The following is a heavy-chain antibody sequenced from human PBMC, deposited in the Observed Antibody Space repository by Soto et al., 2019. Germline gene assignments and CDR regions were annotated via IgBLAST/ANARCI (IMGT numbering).Heavy chain of an antibody. Sequence: EVQLLESGGGXXXXGGSLRLSCTASGFTFSDHAMTWVRQAPGKGLEWLSGISGGGSGAYYADSVKGRFTVSRANSNNTLFLQMDSLRVEDTAVYYCAIDLWWYTHWGQGTLVTVSS. J-gene: IGHJ4*02. CDR2: ISGGGSGA. D-gene: IGHD2-15*01. CDR3: AIDLWWYTH. CDR1: GFTFSDHA. V-gene: IGHV3-23*01.